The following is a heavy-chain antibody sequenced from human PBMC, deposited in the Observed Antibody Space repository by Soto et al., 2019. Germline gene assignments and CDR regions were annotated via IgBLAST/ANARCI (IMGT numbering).Heavy chain of an antibody. Sequence: EVQLLESGGGLVQPGGSLRLSCAASGFTFSSYAMSWVRQAPGKGLEWVSGISGSGGSKYYADSVKGRFTISRDNSKNMVYLQRNNKRAEDTAVYYCSKAGCRDDGWGLEYWGQGTLVTGSS. CDR2: ISGSGGSK. J-gene: IGHJ4*02. V-gene: IGHV3-23*01. CDR3: SKAGCRDDGWGLEY. CDR1: GFTFSSYA. D-gene: IGHD6-19*01.